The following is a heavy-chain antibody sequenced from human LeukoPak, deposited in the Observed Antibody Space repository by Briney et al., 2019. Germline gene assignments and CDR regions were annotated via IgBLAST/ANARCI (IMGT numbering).Heavy chain of an antibody. CDR3: ARGRRW. V-gene: IGHV4-34*01. Sequence: SETLSLTCAVYGGSFSGYYWTWIRQPPGKGLEWIGEINHSGNINYNPSLKSRLTISVDTSKNQFSLKLSPMTAADTAVYYCARGRRWWGQGALVTVSS. CDR2: INHSGNI. D-gene: IGHD5-24*01. CDR1: GGSFSGYY. J-gene: IGHJ4*02.